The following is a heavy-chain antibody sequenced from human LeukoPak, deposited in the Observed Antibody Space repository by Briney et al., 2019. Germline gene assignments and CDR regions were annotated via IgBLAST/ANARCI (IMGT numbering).Heavy chain of an antibody. J-gene: IGHJ4*02. CDR1: GFTFRSYG. D-gene: IGHD3-22*01. Sequence: PGGSLRLSRAASGFTFRSYGMHWVRQAPGKGLEWVAIIWYDGSNKYYADSVKGRITISRDNSKNTLYLQMNSLRAEGTAVYYCAKVPHLVVNPSYFDYWGQGTLVTVSS. CDR2: IWYDGSNK. V-gene: IGHV3-33*06. CDR3: AKVPHLVVNPSYFDY.